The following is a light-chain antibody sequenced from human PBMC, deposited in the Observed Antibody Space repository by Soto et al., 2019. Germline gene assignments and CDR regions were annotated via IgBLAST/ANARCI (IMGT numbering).Light chain of an antibody. Sequence: EIVMTQSPATLSVSPGERATLSCRASQSVSSNLAWYQQKPGQAPRLLIYGASTRATGIPARFSGSGSGTEFTLTISSVQSEDVAVYYCQQYNNWPCTFGQGTKLEIK. CDR3: QQYNNWPCT. V-gene: IGKV3-15*01. J-gene: IGKJ2*02. CDR1: QSVSSN. CDR2: GAS.